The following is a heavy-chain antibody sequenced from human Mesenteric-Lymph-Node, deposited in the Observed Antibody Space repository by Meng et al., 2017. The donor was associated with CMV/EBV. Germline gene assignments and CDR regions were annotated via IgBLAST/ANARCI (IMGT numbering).Heavy chain of an antibody. CDR1: GFTFSSYA. CDR3: ARVYLSYFFDY. V-gene: IGHV3-30*04. D-gene: IGHD5/OR15-5a*01. J-gene: IGHJ4*02. CDR2: ISYDGSNK. Sequence: GESLKISCAASGFTFSSYAMHWVRQAPGQGLEWVAVISYDGSNKYYADSVKGRFTISRDNSKNTLYLQMNSLRAEDTALYFCARVYLSYFFDYWGQGTLVTVSS.